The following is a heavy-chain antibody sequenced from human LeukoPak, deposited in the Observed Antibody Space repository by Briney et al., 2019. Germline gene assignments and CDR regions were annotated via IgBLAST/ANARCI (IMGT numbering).Heavy chain of an antibody. CDR3: ARDHPYSSSSGEYYFDY. V-gene: IGHV3-21*01. D-gene: IGHD6-6*01. Sequence: NPGGSLRLSCAASGFTFSSYIMNWVRQAPGKGLEWVSSISSSSSYIYYADSVKGRFTISRDNAKNSLYLQMNSLRAEDTAVYYCARDHPYSSSSGEYYFDYWGQGTLVTVSS. CDR1: GFTFSSYI. J-gene: IGHJ4*02. CDR2: ISSSSSYI.